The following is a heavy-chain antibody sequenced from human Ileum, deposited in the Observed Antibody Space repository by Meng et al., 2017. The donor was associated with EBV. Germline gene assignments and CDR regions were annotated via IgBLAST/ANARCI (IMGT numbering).Heavy chain of an antibody. D-gene: IGHD6-19*01. CDR1: GGYTGSSNW. V-gene: IGHV4-4*02. CDR2: IYHSGST. CDR3: ARVGQWLPIDY. J-gene: IGHJ4*02. Sequence: QVQLQESCPGVGKRSGTLSLPCAVSGGYTGSSNWWSWVRQPPGKGLEWIGEIYHSGSTNYNPFLKSRVTISVDKSKNQFSLNLSSVTAADTAVYHCARVGQWLPIDYWGQGTLVTVSS.